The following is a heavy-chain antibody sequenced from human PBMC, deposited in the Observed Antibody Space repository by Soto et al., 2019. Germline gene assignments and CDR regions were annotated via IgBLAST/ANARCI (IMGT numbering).Heavy chain of an antibody. CDR2: INHSGST. J-gene: IGHJ5*02. CDR3: ARAARLFSRAPGPWFDP. V-gene: IGHV4-34*01. Sequence: PSETMDLTSAVYGGSFRGYYWSWIRQPPGKGLEWIGEINHSGSTNYNPSLKSRVTISVDTSKNQFSLKLSSVTAADTAVYYCARAARLFSRAPGPWFDPWGQGTLVTVSS. CDR1: GGSFRGYY.